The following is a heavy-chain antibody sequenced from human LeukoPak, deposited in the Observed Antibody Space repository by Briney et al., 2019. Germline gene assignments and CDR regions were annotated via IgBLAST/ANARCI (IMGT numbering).Heavy chain of an antibody. CDR3: AKDHLYCSGGSCYGDY. CDR2: ISYDGSNK. V-gene: IGHV3-30-3*01. D-gene: IGHD2-15*01. CDR1: GFTFSSYA. J-gene: IGHJ4*02. Sequence: PGGSPRLSCAASGFTFSSYAMHWVRQSPGKGLEWVAVISYDGSNKYYADSVKGRFTISRDNSKNTLYLQMNSLRAEDTAVYYCAKDHLYCSGGSCYGDYWGQGTLVTVSS.